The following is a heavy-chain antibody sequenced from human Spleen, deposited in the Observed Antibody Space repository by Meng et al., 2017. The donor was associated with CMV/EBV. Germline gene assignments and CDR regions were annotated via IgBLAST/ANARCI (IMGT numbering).Heavy chain of an antibody. Sequence: GESLKISCAASGFTFDDYGMSWVRQAPGKGLEWVSGINWEGMSTGYVDSVKGRFTISRDNAKKYLYLQRKSLRAEDTALYYCARVIGSGRYSGWFDTWGQGTPVTVSS. CDR1: GFTFDDYG. J-gene: IGHJ5*02. CDR3: ARVIGSGRYSGWFDT. CDR2: INWEGMST. V-gene: IGHV3-20*04. D-gene: IGHD3-10*01.